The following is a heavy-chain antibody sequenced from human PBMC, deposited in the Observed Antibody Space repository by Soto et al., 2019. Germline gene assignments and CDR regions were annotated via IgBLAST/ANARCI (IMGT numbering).Heavy chain of an antibody. CDR2: IKQGGSEK. CDR3: VRDVGYDYVN. V-gene: IGHV3-7*01. Sequence: EVQLVESGGGVVQSGGSLRISCAVSGFTFSSYWMSWVRQAPGKGLEWVATIKQGGSEKYYVDSVKGRFTISGDNAENSLYLQMNSLSAEDTAVYFCVRDVGYDYVNWGQGTLVTVSS. D-gene: IGHD3-16*01. CDR1: GFTFSSYW. J-gene: IGHJ4*02.